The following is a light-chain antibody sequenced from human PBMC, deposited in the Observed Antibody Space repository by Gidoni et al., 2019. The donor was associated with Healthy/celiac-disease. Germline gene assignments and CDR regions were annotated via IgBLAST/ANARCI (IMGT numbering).Light chain of an antibody. CDR3: SSYTSSSTLV. Sequence: QSALTQPASVSGSPGQSIPISCTGTSSDVGGYNYVSWYHQHPGKAPKLMFYDVSHRPSGVSNRFSGSKSGNTASLTISGLQAEDEADYYCSSYTSSSTLVFGGGTKLTVL. CDR2: DVS. V-gene: IGLV2-14*03. J-gene: IGLJ2*01. CDR1: SSDVGGYNY.